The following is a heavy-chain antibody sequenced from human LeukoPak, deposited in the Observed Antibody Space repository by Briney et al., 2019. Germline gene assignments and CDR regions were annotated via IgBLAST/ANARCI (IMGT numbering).Heavy chain of an antibody. CDR1: GFTFSSYA. Sequence: GGSLRLSCAASGFTFSSYAMSWVRQAPGKGLEWVANIKQDGSEKYYVDSVKGRFTISRDNAKNSLYLQMNSLRAEDTAVYYCARGLRPNNYGGLGYGMDVWGQGTTVTVSS. CDR2: IKQDGSEK. V-gene: IGHV3-7*01. CDR3: ARGLRPNNYGGLGYGMDV. D-gene: IGHD5-18*01. J-gene: IGHJ6*02.